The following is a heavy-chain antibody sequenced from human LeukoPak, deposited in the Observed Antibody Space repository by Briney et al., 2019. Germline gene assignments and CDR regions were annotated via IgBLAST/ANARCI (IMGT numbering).Heavy chain of an antibody. J-gene: IGHJ4*02. Sequence: GESLKISCKGSGYSLSSYWIAWVRQMPGKGLEWMGIIFPGDSETRYSPSFQGQVTISVDESINTAYLQWSSLRASDTAIYYCARRTLGYCSIGNCYSDYWGQGTLVTVSS. CDR3: ARRTLGYCSIGNCYSDY. CDR2: IFPGDSET. D-gene: IGHD2-15*01. CDR1: GYSLSSYW. V-gene: IGHV5-51*01.